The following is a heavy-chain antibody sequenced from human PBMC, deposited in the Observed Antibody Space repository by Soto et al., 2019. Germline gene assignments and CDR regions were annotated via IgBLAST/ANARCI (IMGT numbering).Heavy chain of an antibody. D-gene: IGHD4-17*01. CDR3: ARELASYGDHRDY. J-gene: IGHJ4*02. CDR2: IYYSGST. Sequence: QVQLQESGPGLVKPSQTLSLTSTVSGGSISSGGYYWSWIRQHPGKGLAWTGYIYYSGSTYYNPSLKSRVTISVDKSTNQFSLKLSFVTAADTAVYYCARELASYGDHRDYWGQGTLVTVSS. V-gene: IGHV4-31*03. CDR1: GGSISSGGYY.